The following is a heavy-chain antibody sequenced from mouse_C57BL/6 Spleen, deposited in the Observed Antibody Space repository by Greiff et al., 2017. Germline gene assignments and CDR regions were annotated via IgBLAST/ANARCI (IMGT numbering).Heavy chain of an antibody. V-gene: IGHV1-59*01. CDR1: GYTFTSYW. J-gene: IGHJ2*01. CDR3: ARGITTVRYYFDY. Sequence: VQLQQPGAELVRPGTSVKLSCKASGYTFTSYWMHWVKQRPGQGLEWIGVIDPSDSYTNYNQKFKGKATLTVDTSSSTAYMQLSSLTSEDSAVYYCARGITTVRYYFDYWGQGTTLTVSS. CDR2: IDPSDSYT. D-gene: IGHD1-1*01.